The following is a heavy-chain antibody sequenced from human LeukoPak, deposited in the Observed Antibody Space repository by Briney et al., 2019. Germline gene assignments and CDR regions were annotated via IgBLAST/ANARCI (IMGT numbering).Heavy chain of an antibody. CDR2: IKQDGSEK. V-gene: IGHV3-7*01. D-gene: IGHD3-9*01. J-gene: IGHJ4*02. CDR3: ARDLGLRYFDWSPYFDY. CDR1: GFTFSSYW. Sequence: GGSLRLSCAASGFTFSSYWMSWVRQAPGKGLEWVANIKQDGSEKYYVDSVKGRFTISRDNAKNSLYLQMNSLGAEDTAVYYCARDLGLRYFDWSPYFDYWGQGTLVTVSS.